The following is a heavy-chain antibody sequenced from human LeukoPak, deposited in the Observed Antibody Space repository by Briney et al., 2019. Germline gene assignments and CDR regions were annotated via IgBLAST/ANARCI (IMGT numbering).Heavy chain of an antibody. CDR1: GGSISSSSYY. Sequence: SETLSLTCTVSGGSISSSSYYWGWIRQPPGKGLEWIGSIYYSGSTYYNPSLKSRVTISVDTSKNQFSLKLSSVTAADTAVYYCARRLGCSGGSCYNWFDPWGQGTLVTVSS. CDR3: ARRLGCSGGSCYNWFDP. J-gene: IGHJ5*02. CDR2: IYYSGST. V-gene: IGHV4-39*01. D-gene: IGHD2-15*01.